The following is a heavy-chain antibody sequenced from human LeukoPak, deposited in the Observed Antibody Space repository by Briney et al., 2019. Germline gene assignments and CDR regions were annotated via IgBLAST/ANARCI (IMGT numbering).Heavy chain of an antibody. V-gene: IGHV1-18*01. CDR2: ISGYNDHP. Sequence: ASVKVSCKASGYTFTNFGISWVRQAPGQGLEWMGWISGYNDHPNYAQKLQGRVTLTTDTSTSTAYMELRSLRHDDTAVYYCARDDSADWGQGTLVTVSS. D-gene: IGHD2-21*01. CDR1: GYTFTNFG. CDR3: ARDDSAD. J-gene: IGHJ4*02.